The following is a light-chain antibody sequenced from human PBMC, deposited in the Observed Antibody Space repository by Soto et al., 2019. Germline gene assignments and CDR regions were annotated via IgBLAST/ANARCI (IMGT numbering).Light chain of an antibody. V-gene: IGLV2-14*01. CDR1: SSDVGGYDY. CDR2: EVA. Sequence: QSVLTQPASVSGSPGQSITISCTGSSSDVGGYDYVSWYQHQPGKAPKLMIYEVASRPSGVSNRFSVSKSGNTASLTIAGLRAEDEGDYYCSSHSSSNTLVVFGGGTKLTVL. CDR3: SSHSSSNTLVV. J-gene: IGLJ3*02.